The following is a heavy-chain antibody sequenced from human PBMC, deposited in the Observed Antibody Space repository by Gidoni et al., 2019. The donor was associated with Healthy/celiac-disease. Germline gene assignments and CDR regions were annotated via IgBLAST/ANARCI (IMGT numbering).Heavy chain of an antibody. D-gene: IGHD3-3*01. CDR1: GFSLSTSGVG. CDR2: IYWDDDK. CDR3: AHRRVRTYYDFWSGSQYYFDY. V-gene: IGHV2-5*02. Sequence: QITLKESGPTLVKPTQTLTLTCTFSGFSLSTSGVGVGWIRQPPGKALEWLALIYWDDDKRYSPALKSRLTITKDTSKNQVVLKMTNMDTVDTATYYCAHRRVRTYYDFWSGSQYYFDYWGQGTLVTVSS. J-gene: IGHJ4*02.